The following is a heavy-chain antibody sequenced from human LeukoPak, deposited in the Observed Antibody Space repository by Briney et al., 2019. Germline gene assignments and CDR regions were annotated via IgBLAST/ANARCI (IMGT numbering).Heavy chain of an antibody. D-gene: IGHD4-17*01. CDR1: GFTFSTYS. J-gene: IGHJ4*02. V-gene: IGHV3-21*04. CDR2: ITSSRIYI. Sequence: GGSLRLSCAASGFTFSTYSMNWVRQAPGKGLEWVSSITSSRIYIYYADSVKGRFTISRDNSKNTLYLQMNSLRAEDTAVYYCAKATATVPNRSFDYWGQGTLVTVSS. CDR3: AKATATVPNRSFDY.